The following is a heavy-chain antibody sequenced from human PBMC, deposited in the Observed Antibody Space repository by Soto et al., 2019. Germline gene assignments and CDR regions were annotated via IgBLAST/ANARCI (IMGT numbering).Heavy chain of an antibody. V-gene: IGHV1-69*13. D-gene: IGHD3-9*01. J-gene: IGHJ5*02. Sequence: SVKVSCKPSGTPFDTFTFSWVRQAPGRGLEWMGGFVPMFGSASIAQRFQGRVRITADASTGTGYMELSDLRSEDSAIYYCAREDDTTGHYSWFDPWGPGTLVTVSS. CDR3: AREDDTTGHYSWFDP. CDR2: FVPMFGSA. CDR1: GTPFDTFT.